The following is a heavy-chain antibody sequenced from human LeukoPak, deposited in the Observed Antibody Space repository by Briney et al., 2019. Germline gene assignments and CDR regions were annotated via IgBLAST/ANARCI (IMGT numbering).Heavy chain of an antibody. Sequence: PGGSLRLSCAASGFTFSSYGMHWVRQAPGKGLEWVAVISYDGSNKYYADSVKGRFTISRGNSKNTLYLQMNSLRAEDTAVYYCAKERGLRSPDAFDIWGQGTMVTVSS. V-gene: IGHV3-30*18. J-gene: IGHJ3*02. CDR2: ISYDGSNK. D-gene: IGHD4-17*01. CDR1: GFTFSSYG. CDR3: AKERGLRSPDAFDI.